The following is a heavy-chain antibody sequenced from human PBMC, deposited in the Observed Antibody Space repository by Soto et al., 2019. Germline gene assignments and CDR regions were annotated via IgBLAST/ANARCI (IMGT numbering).Heavy chain of an antibody. CDR3: AKDPSTSLVIARTFDF. D-gene: IGHD2-21*01. J-gene: IGHJ4*02. CDR2: ISGPGDNT. CDR1: GFTFSSYV. V-gene: IGHV3-23*01. Sequence: GGSLRLSCAASGFTFSSYVMHWVRQAPGKGLEWVSGISGPGDNTWSADSVRGRFTISRDNSKHTLYLQMNSLRAEDTAVYYCAKDPSTSLVIARTFDFWGQGTLVTVSS.